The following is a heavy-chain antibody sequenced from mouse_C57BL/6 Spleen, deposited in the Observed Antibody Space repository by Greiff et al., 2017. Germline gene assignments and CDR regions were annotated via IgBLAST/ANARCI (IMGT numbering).Heavy chain of an antibody. V-gene: IGHV5-9*01. CDR2: ISGGGGNT. CDR1: GFTFSSYT. D-gene: IGHD2-5*01. CDR3: ARQPSCYSNHCY. Sequence: EVKLVESGGGLVKPGGSLKLSCAASGFTFSSYTMSWVRQTPEKRLEWVATISGGGGNTYYPDSVKGRFTISRANAKNTLYLQMSSLRSEDTALYYCARQPSCYSNHCYWGKSTTLTVAS. J-gene: IGHJ2*01.